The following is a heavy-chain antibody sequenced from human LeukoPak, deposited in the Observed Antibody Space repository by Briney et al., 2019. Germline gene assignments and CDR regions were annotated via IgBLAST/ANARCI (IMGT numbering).Heavy chain of an antibody. D-gene: IGHD6-19*01. CDR3: ARALESSGWYPPFDY. Sequence: GGSLRLSCAASGFTVSSNYLNWVRQAPGQGLEWVPVIYSGGSTYYADSVKGRFTISRDNSKNTVYLQMNSLRAEDTAVYYCARALESSGWYPPFDYWGQGTLVTVSS. J-gene: IGHJ4*02. CDR1: GFTVSSNY. CDR2: IYSGGST. V-gene: IGHV3-66*01.